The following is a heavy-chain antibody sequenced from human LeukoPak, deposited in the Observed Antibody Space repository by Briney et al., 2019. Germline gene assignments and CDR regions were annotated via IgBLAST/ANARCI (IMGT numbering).Heavy chain of an antibody. Sequence: SETLSLTCTVSGGSISSYYWSWIRQPPGKGLEWIGYIYYSGSTNYNPSLKSRVTISVDTSKNQSSLKLSSVTAADTAVYYCARDPGSSGLVGFDIWGQGTMVTVSS. CDR3: ARDPGSSGLVGFDI. CDR2: IYYSGST. V-gene: IGHV4-59*01. D-gene: IGHD3-22*01. CDR1: GGSISSYY. J-gene: IGHJ3*02.